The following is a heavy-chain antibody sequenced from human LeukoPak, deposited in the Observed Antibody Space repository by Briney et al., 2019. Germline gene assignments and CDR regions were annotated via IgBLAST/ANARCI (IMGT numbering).Heavy chain of an antibody. CDR3: ARENDYGNNWFDP. J-gene: IGHJ5*02. Sequence: ASVKVSCKASGYSFSSYYMHWVRKAPGQVLEWMGIINPSGDSTTYAQKFQGRVTMTRDTSTRTVYMELSSLRSDDTAVYYCARENDYGNNWFDPWGQGTLVTVSS. CDR1: GYSFSSYY. V-gene: IGHV1-46*01. D-gene: IGHD4-17*01. CDR2: INPSGDST.